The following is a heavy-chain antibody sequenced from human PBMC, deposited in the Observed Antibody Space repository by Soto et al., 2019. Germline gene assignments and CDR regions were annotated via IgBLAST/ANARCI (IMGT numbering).Heavy chain of an antibody. CDR2: IKQDGSET. D-gene: IGHD3-10*01. V-gene: IGHV3-7*01. CDR3: ARDPRLHRIGVGAGSPDY. J-gene: IGHJ4*02. Sequence: EVQLEESGGGWVQPGGSLRLSCTGSGLIFSSYWMSWVRQAPGKGLEWVANIKQDGSETYYVDSVKGRFTISRDNAKNLLFLQMNSLRAEDTAVYYCARDPRLHRIGVGAGSPDYWGQGTLVSVSS. CDR1: GLIFSSYW.